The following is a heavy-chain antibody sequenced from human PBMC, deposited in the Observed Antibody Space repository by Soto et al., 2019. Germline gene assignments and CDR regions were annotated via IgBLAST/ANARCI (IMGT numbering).Heavy chain of an antibody. V-gene: IGHV4-39*01. D-gene: IGHD1-7*01. Sequence: NPSETLSLTCAVSGGSISSSRYCWGWIRQPPGKGLEWIGSIYYSGITYYNPSLKSRVTISVDTSKNQFSLRLSSVSAADTAVYYCARLLDWNYFFDYWGQGTLVTVSS. J-gene: IGHJ4*02. CDR3: ARLLDWNYFFDY. CDR2: IYYSGIT. CDR1: GGSISSSRYC.